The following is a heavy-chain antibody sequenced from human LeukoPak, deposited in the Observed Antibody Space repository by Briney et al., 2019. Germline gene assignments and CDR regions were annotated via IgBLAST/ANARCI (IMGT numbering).Heavy chain of an antibody. V-gene: IGHV4-31*03. J-gene: IGHJ5*02. CDR2: IYYSGST. Sequence: KPSETLSLTCTVSGGSISSGGNYWSWIRPHPGKGLEWIGYIYYSGSTYYNPSLKSRVTISLDTSKNQFSLKLTSVTAADTAVYYCARDRWFDPWGQGTLVSASS. CDR1: GGSISSGGNY. CDR3: ARDRWFDP.